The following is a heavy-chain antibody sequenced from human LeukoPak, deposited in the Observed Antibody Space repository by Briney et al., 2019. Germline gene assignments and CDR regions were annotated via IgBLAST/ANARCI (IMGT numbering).Heavy chain of an antibody. CDR3: ARDATTAIGTVYMDV. D-gene: IGHD1-1*01. V-gene: IGHV3-48*03. CDR1: GFTFSIYE. J-gene: IGHJ6*03. Sequence: GGSLRLSCEASGFTFSIYEVNWVRQAPGKGLEWLSHISDSGSSVHYADSVKGRFTISRDNSKNSLYLEMNSLRVEDTAIYYCARDATTAIGTVYMDVWGKGTTVTISS. CDR2: ISDSGSSV.